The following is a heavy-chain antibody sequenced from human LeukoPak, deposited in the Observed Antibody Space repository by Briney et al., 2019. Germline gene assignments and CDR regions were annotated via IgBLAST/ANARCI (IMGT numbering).Heavy chain of an antibody. V-gene: IGHV3-49*04. CDR3: TRDCSSTSCYDGYYFGMDV. CDR2: IRSKAYGGTT. D-gene: IGHD2-2*01. J-gene: IGHJ6*01. CDR1: GFTVGDYA. Sequence: GGSLRLSRTASGFTVGDYAMSSVRQAPGKGREWVGFIRSKAYGGTTEYAASVKGRFTSSRDDSKGIAYLQMNGLKPEDTAVYYCTRDCSSTSCYDGYYFGMDVWGEGTTVTVSS.